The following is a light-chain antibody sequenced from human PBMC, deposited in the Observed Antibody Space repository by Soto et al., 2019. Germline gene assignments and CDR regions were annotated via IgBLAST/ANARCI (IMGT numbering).Light chain of an antibody. CDR2: KNT. Sequence: QSVLTQPPSASETPGQGVTISCSGSSSNIGTNYVYWYQQLPGTAPKLLIYKNTQRPSGVPDRFSGSKSGTSASLAISGLQSEDEADYYCAVWDDSLNGRVFGGGTKVTVL. J-gene: IGLJ3*02. CDR3: AVWDDSLNGRV. V-gene: IGLV1-47*01. CDR1: SSNIGTNY.